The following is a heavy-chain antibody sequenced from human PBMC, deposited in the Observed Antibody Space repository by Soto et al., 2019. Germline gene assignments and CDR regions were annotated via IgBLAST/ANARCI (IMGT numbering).Heavy chain of an antibody. CDR2: MNPNSGGT. D-gene: IGHD4-17*01. Sequence: GASVKVSCKASGYTFTGYYMHWVRQAPGQGLEWMGWMNPNSGGTNYAQKFQGWVTMTRDTSISTAYMELSRLRSDDTAVYYCARATVTTDDAFDIWGQGTMVTVSS. J-gene: IGHJ3*02. CDR3: ARATVTTDDAFDI. V-gene: IGHV1-2*04. CDR1: GYTFTGYY.